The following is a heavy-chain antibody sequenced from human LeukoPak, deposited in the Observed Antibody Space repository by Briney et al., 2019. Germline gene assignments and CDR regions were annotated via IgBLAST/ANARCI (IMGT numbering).Heavy chain of an antibody. CDR2: IWYDGSNR. J-gene: IGHJ4*02. CDR3: ARGKREVLNTRVFDY. Sequence: GGSLRLSCAASGFTFSSYGMRWVRQAPGKGLEWVAVIWYDGSNRYYADSVKGRFTISRDNSKNTLYLQLNSLRAEDTAVYYCARGKREVLNTRVFDYWGQGTLVTVSS. CDR1: GFTFSSYG. D-gene: IGHD1-26*01. V-gene: IGHV3-33*01.